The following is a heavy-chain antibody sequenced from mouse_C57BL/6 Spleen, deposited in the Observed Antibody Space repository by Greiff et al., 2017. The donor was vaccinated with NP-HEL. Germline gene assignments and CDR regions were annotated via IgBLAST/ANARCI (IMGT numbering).Heavy chain of an antibody. CDR1: GYSITSGYD. V-gene: IGHV3-1*01. J-gene: IGHJ1*03. Sequence: QSGPGMVKPSQSLSLTCTVTGYSITSGYDWHWIRHFPGNKLEWMGYISYSGSTNYNPSLKSRISITHDTSKNHFFLKLNSVTTEDTATYYCAREGPSCGSSYWYFDVWGTGTTVTVSS. D-gene: IGHD1-1*01. CDR2: ISYSGST. CDR3: AREGPSCGSSYWYFDV.